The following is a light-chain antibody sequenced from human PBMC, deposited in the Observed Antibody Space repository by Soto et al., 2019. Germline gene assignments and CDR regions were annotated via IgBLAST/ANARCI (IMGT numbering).Light chain of an antibody. CDR3: QQDNTCPPT. CDR2: AAS. V-gene: IGKV1-12*01. J-gene: IGKJ3*01. Sequence: DIQMTQSPSSVSASVGDRVTITCRASQGVAGWLAWYQQKPWKAPKLLIFAASSLQSGVPSRFSAYGYGTDFTLTISSLQPEDFATYYCQQDNTCPPTFGPGTKVYV. CDR1: QGVAGW.